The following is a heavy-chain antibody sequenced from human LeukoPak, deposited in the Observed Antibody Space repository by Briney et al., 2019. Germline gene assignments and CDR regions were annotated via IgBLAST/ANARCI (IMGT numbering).Heavy chain of an antibody. J-gene: IGHJ4*02. CDR3: ARNTLYCSSTSSYDY. CDR1: GGSISSGDYY. V-gene: IGHV4-30-4*08. D-gene: IGHD2-2*01. CDR2: ICYRRST. Sequence: SQTLSLTCSVSGGSISSGDYYWSSIRQPPGKGLEWIGYICYRRSTYYNPSLNSGVAIAVDTSQNPAYLQLISVTAADTAGYYSARNTLYCSSTSSYDYWGQGTLVSASS.